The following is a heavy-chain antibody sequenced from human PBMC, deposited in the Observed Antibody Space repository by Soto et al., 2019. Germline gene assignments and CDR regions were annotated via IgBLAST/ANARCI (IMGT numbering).Heavy chain of an antibody. CDR3: ARHKDTSSRYLLPDF. CDR1: GGSISSRSYY. Sequence: SETLSLTCTVSGGSISSRSYYWGWIRQPPGKGLEWIGSIYHSGNAYYNPSLKSRVAVSVDTSKNQFSLKVTSVTATDTAVYYCARHKDTSSRYLLPDFWGKGPLVTVSS. V-gene: IGHV4-39*01. CDR2: IYHSGNA. D-gene: IGHD6-13*01. J-gene: IGHJ4*02.